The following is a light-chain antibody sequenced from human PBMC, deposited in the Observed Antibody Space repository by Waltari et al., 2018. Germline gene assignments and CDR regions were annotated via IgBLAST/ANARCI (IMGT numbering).Light chain of an antibody. CDR2: DVS. Sequence: QSALTHPASVSGSPGQSIPIPCTGTSGDVGGYKYVSWYKQHPGKAPKLMIYDVSNRPSGVSDRFSGTKSGNTASLTISGLHAEDEADYDCSSDTSSSTLAFGGGTKLTVL. CDR3: SSDTSSSTLA. J-gene: IGLJ2*01. V-gene: IGLV2-14*03. CDR1: SGDVGGYKY.